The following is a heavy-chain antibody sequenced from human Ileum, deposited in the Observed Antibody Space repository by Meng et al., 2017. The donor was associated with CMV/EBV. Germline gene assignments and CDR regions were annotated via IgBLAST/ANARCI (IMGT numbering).Heavy chain of an antibody. Sequence: GESLKISCAASGFTFTDFAMDWVRQAPGKGLEWVSAISGNGGGTYYADSVKGRFTISRDNSKNTLYLQMNSLRAEDTAVYYCAKDLSDSYSSSWLTNWGQGTLVTVSS. J-gene: IGHJ4*02. CDR2: ISGNGGGT. D-gene: IGHD6-13*01. CDR1: GFTFTDFA. V-gene: IGHV3-23*01. CDR3: AKDLSDSYSSSWLTN.